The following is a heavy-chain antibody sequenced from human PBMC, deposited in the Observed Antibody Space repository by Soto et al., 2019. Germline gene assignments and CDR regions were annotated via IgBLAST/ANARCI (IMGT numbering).Heavy chain of an antibody. CDR3: AKQLVGSSWYRDFDL. CDR1: GFTFSDYA. Sequence: EGQLLESGGGLVQPGGSLRLSCAASGFTFSDYAMSWVRQGPGKELEWASGISGVGGSTYYPDSVKGRFTISRDNSKNTVSLQMNTLTADDTGVYYCAKQLVGSSWYRDFDLWGQGTLVTVSS. CDR2: ISGVGGST. D-gene: IGHD6-13*01. V-gene: IGHV3-23*01. J-gene: IGHJ4*02.